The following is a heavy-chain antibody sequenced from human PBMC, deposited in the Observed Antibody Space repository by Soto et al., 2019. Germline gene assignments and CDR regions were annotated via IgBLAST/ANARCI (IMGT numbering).Heavy chain of an antibody. V-gene: IGHV3-66*01. CDR1: GFTVSSNY. CDR2: FYSGGST. Sequence: PGGSLRLSCAASGFTVSSNYMSWVRQAPGKGLEWVSVFYSGGSTYYADSMKGRITISRDNTKKTKYLQMNSLRAEVTAVYYCAKGKVGATEPWGQGTLVTVSS. CDR3: AKGKVGATEP. D-gene: IGHD1-26*01. J-gene: IGHJ5*02.